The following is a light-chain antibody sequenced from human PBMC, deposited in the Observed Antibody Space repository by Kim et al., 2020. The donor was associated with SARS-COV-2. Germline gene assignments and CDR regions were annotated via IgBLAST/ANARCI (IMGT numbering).Light chain of an antibody. J-gene: IGLJ1*01. CDR2: GEK. V-gene: IGLV3-19*01. Sequence: WYQQRPGQAPVVIIYGEKKRPSGSPDRFSGSRSGDTASLTITGAQAEDEGDYFCHSRDRTGDQIFGSGTKVTVL. CDR3: HSRDRTGDQI.